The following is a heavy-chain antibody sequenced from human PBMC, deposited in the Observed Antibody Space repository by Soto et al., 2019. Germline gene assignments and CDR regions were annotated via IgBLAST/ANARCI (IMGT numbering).Heavy chain of an antibody. J-gene: IGHJ6*02. CDR3: ASPITSVRYYNGMDV. CDR1: GGTFSNYA. Sequence: QVQLVQSGAEVKKPGSSVKVSCKASGGTFSNYAISWVRQAPGQGLEWMGGIIPIFGTANYAQKFQGRVTLTADEYTSTAYMELSSQRSEDTAVYYGASPITSVRYYNGMDVWGQGTTVTVSS. V-gene: IGHV1-69*12. CDR2: IIPIFGTA.